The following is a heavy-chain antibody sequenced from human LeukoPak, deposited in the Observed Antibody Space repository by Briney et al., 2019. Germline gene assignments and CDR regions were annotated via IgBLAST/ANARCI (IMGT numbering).Heavy chain of an antibody. V-gene: IGHV3-48*04. Sequence: GGSLRLSCAASGFTFDDYGMSWVRQAPGKGLEWVSYIRSTSNTIYYADSVKGRFTISRDNAKNSLYLQMNSLRAEDTAVYYCARDFGRWFIDYWGQGTLVTVSS. D-gene: IGHD4-23*01. J-gene: IGHJ4*02. CDR3: ARDFGRWFIDY. CDR1: GFTFDDYG. CDR2: IRSTSNTI.